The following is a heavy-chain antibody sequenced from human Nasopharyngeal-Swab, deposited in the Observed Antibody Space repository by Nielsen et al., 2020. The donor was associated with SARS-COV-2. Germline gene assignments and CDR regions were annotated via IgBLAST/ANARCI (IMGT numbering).Heavy chain of an antibody. Sequence: SETLSLTCIVSGGSISNDIHYWGWIRQAPGKGLQWIGNIHSSGTTFYNPSLRSRVTISVATSSNQFSLNLSSVTASDTAVYYCARQCMAVVGPCSWLAPWGQGSLVTVST. V-gene: IGHV4-39*01. CDR1: GGSISNDIHY. CDR3: ARQCMAVVGPCSWLAP. CDR2: IHSSGTT. J-gene: IGHJ5*02. D-gene: IGHD6-19*01.